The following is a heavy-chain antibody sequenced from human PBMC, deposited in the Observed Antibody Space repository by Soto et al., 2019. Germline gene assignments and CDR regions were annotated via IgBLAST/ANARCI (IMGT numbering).Heavy chain of an antibody. J-gene: IGHJ5*02. CDR2: IYYSGST. V-gene: IGHV4-59*08. CDR1: GVSISSYY. Sequence: SETLSLTCTVSGVSISSYYWSWIRQPPGKGLEWIGYIYYSGSTNYNPSLKSRVTISVDTSKNQFSLKLSSVTAADTAVYYCARLDCSSTSCYLGPWGQGTLVTVSS. CDR3: ARLDCSSTSCYLGP. D-gene: IGHD2-2*01.